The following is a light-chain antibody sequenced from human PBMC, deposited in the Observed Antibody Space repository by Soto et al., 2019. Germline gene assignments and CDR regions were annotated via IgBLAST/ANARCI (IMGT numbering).Light chain of an antibody. CDR1: QHINIY. CDR2: GAS. V-gene: IGKV1-39*01. J-gene: IGKJ2*01. Sequence: DIQMPQVPSSLSASVGDRVTITCRASQHINIYLSWFQQKPGKAPKLLIYGASSLHTGVPPRFSGSGSGTEFTLSISSLQPEDFATYYCQQSASFPHTFGQGTYLEIK. CDR3: QQSASFPHT.